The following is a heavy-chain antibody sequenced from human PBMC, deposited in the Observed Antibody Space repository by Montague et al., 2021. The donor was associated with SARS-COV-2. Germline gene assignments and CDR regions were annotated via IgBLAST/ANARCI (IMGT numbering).Heavy chain of an antibody. CDR3: ARGLRGHCIRTCYYL. CDR1: GGPFSGYY. CDR2: MNHRGGA. D-gene: IGHD2-2*01. Sequence: SETLSLTCAVYGGPFSGYYWNWVRQSPGKGLEWIGEMNHRGGANYNPSLKSRVYMSLDTSRNEFSLKLTSVAAADTAVYYCARGLRGHCIRTCYYLWGQGTLVTVSS. V-gene: IGHV4-34*01. J-gene: IGHJ4*02.